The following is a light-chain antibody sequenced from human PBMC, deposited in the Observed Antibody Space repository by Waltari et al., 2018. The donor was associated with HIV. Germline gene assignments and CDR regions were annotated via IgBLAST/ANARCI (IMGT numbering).Light chain of an antibody. V-gene: IGLV2-14*01. J-gene: IGLJ3*02. CDR2: VVD. CDR1: DRDFGIYNF. CDR3: ASFTGDKTLL. Sequence: SAVTQPAAESGRPGQPITISCPGDDRDFGIYNFVSWYHHHPVKLPRLILYVVDRRASASSSRFSGSKSGHTASLHISGLRAEDEADYYCASFTGDKTLLFGGGTKGTVL.